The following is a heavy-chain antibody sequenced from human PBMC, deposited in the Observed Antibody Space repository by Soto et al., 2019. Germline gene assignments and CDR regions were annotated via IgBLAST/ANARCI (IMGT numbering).Heavy chain of an antibody. CDR1: GFTFSSYA. J-gene: IGHJ6*02. D-gene: IGHD3-22*01. V-gene: IGHV3-30-3*01. CDR2: ISYDGSNK. CDR3: ARDHDPMIVVVSNYYYGMDV. Sequence: QVQLVESGGGVVQPGRSLRLSCAASGFTFSSYAMHWVRQAPGKGLEWVAVISYDGSNKYYADSVKGRFTISRDNSKNTLYLKMNSLRAEDTAVYYCARDHDPMIVVVSNYYYGMDVWGQGTTVTVSS.